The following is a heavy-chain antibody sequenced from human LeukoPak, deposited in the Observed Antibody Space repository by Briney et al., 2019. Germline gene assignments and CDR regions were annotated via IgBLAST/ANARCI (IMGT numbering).Heavy chain of an antibody. CDR2: IYHSGSA. V-gene: IGHV4-38-2*02. J-gene: IGHJ6*03. Sequence: SETLSLTCSVSSYSISNGYYWGWVRQPPGKGLEWIGSIYHSGSAYYNPSLKSRATISVDTSENQFSLKLTSVTAADTAVYYCARVEGSRYYYHYYMDVWGTGTTVTVSS. CDR3: ARVEGSRYYYHYYMDV. CDR1: SYSISNGYY.